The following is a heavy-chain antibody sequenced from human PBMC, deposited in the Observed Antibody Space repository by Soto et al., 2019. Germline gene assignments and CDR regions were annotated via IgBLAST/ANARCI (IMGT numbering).Heavy chain of an antibody. CDR3: ARGAMAHFDY. D-gene: IGHD5-18*01. CDR1: GGTFGSHG. CDR2: LISMLGTP. V-gene: IGHV1-69*13. J-gene: IGHJ4*02. Sequence: SVKVSCKASGGTFGSHGIAWVRQAPGQGLEWMGGLISMLGTPTYARKVQGRATITADESLTSAYLELRSLRSEDTAVYFCARGAMAHFDYWGQGTVVTVSS.